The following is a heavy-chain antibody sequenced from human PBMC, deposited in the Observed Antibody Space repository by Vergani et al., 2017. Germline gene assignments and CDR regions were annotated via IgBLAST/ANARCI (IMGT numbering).Heavy chain of an antibody. V-gene: IGHV1-18*01. J-gene: IGHJ6*02. D-gene: IGHD3-3*01. Sequence: QVQLVQSGAAVKKPGASVKVSCKASGYTFTSYGISWVRQAPGQGLEWMGWISAYNGNTNYAQKLQGRVTMTTDTSTSTAYMELRSLRSDDTAVYYCARDNTIFGVVTEYYYYYGMDVWGQGTTVTVSS. CDR1: GYTFTSYG. CDR2: ISAYNGNT. CDR3: ARDNTIFGVVTEYYYYYGMDV.